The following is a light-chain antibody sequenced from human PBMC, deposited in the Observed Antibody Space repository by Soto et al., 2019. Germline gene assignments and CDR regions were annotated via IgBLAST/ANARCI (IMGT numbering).Light chain of an antibody. CDR2: DAS. V-gene: IGKV1D-13*01. CDR3: QQFNNKPLT. J-gene: IGKJ4*01. Sequence: IQLTQSPSTLSESVGDRVTITCRASQGIGNALAWYHQRPGNSPDLLVYDASTLQSGVPSRFSGSGSETDFSLTISGLQPEDFGHYYCQQFNNKPLTFGGGTRVEIK. CDR1: QGIGNA.